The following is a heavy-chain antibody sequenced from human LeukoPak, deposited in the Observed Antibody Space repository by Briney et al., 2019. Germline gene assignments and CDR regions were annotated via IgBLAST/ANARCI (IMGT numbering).Heavy chain of an antibody. Sequence: PGGSLRLSCAASAFTFSDYTMNWVRQAPGKGLEWVSAITGSGGSTYYADSVKGRFTISRDDSKNTLYLQMNSLRAEDTALYYCAKDYLPGRDYYYYMDVWGKGTTVTVSS. CDR3: AKDYLPGRDYYYYMDV. V-gene: IGHV3-23*01. D-gene: IGHD3-16*02. CDR1: AFTFSDYT. J-gene: IGHJ6*03. CDR2: ITGSGGST.